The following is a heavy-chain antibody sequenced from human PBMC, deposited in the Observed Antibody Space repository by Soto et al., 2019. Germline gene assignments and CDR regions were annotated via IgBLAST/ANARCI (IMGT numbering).Heavy chain of an antibody. CDR1: GFTFSSYE. Sequence: GGSLRLSCAASGFTFSSYEMNWVRQAPGKGLEWVSYISSSGSTIYYADSVKGRFTISRDNAKNSLYLQMNSLRAEDTAVYYCASVPSIVARSYWGQGTLVTVSS. CDR2: ISSSGSTI. CDR3: ASVPSIVARSY. J-gene: IGHJ4*02. D-gene: IGHD5-12*01. V-gene: IGHV3-48*03.